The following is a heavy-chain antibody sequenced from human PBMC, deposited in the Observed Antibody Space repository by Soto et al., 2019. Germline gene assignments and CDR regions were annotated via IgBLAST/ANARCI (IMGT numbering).Heavy chain of an antibody. Sequence: GGSLRLSCAASGFTFSSYAMSWVRQAPGKGLDWVSAISGSGGSTYYADSVKGRFTISRDNSKNTLYLQMNSLRAEDTAVYYCEKGGYSYGGGYFDYWGQGTLVTVYS. V-gene: IGHV3-23*01. D-gene: IGHD5-18*01. CDR1: GFTFSSYA. CDR3: EKGGYSYGGGYFDY. CDR2: ISGSGGST. J-gene: IGHJ4*02.